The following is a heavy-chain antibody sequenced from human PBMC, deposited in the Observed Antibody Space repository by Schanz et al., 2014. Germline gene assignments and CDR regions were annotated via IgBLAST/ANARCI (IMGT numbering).Heavy chain of an antibody. CDR1: GFTFSIYA. V-gene: IGHV3-64*01. Sequence: EVQLVESGGGLVQPGGSLRLSCSASGFTFSIYAMHWVHQAPGKGLEYVSSISSKGDMTFYGNSVKGRFTISRDNSKNTLYLQLGSLSAEDTAVYFCARDNRYYLFDYWGQGALVTVSS. CDR2: ISSKGDMT. CDR3: ARDNRYYLFDY. D-gene: IGHD3-16*02. J-gene: IGHJ4*02.